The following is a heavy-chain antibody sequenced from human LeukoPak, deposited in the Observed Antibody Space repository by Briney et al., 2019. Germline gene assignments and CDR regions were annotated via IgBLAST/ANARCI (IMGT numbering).Heavy chain of an antibody. CDR2: ISGSSRYI. CDR3: ARVNSARVVSSGGSWAGSLGFDH. Sequence: NAGGSLRLSCAASGFSISNYTLTWVRQSPGKGLEWVSSISGSSRYIHYSDSVRGRFTISRDNAKNTLYLRMDSLTAGDTAVYYCARVNSARVVSSGGSWAGSLGFDHWGPGTLVTVSS. CDR1: GFSISNYT. D-gene: IGHD5/OR15-5a*01. J-gene: IGHJ4*02. V-gene: IGHV3-21*01.